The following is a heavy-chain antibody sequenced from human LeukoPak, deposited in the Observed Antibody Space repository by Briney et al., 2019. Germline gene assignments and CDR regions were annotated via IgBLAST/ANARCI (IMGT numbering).Heavy chain of an antibody. D-gene: IGHD3-9*01. CDR3: ARALTYYDILTGYYDDAFDI. Sequence: GGSLRLSCAASGFTFSSYEMNWVRQAPGKGLEWVSYISSSGSTIYYADSVKGRFTISRDNAKNSLYLQMNSLRAEDTAVYYCARALTYYDILTGYYDDAFDIWGQGTMVTVSS. J-gene: IGHJ3*02. CDR2: ISSSGSTI. V-gene: IGHV3-48*03. CDR1: GFTFSSYE.